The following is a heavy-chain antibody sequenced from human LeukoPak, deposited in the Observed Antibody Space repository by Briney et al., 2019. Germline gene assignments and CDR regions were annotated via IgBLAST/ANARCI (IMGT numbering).Heavy chain of an antibody. V-gene: IGHV4-4*07. D-gene: IGHD2-15*01. CDR3: ARDGVAAAYDY. J-gene: IGHJ4*02. Sequence: SETLSLTCTVSGDSISSNYWSWIRQPAGKGLEWIGRIYTSGRTDYNPSLKSRVTMSVDTSKNQVSLKLSSVTAADTAFYYGARDGVAAAYDYWGQGTLVTVSS. CDR2: IYTSGRT. CDR1: GDSISSNY.